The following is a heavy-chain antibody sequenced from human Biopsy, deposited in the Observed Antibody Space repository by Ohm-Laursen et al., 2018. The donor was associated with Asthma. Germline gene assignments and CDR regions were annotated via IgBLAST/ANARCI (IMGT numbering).Heavy chain of an antibody. D-gene: IGHD2-2*01. CDR1: GGSISSGGYY. CDR2: VYHSGTS. J-gene: IGHJ4*02. Sequence: TLSLTCSVAGGSISSGGYYWSWIRQHQGKGLEWIGYVYHSGTSYYNPSLKSRVTISVDTSKNQFSLNLNSVTAADTAVYYCARHDHRWDTYADFWGQGTLVTVSS. V-gene: IGHV4-31*03. CDR3: ARHDHRWDTYADF.